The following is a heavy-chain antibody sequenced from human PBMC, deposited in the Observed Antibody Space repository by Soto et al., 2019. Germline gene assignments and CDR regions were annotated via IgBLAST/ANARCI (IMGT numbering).Heavy chain of an antibody. CDR1: GGTFSSYA. D-gene: IGHD6-13*01. V-gene: IGHV1-69*15. CDR3: ARAIIAAAGTLSPLDY. Sequence: QVQLVQSGAEVKKPGSSVKVSCKASGGTFSSYAISWVRQAPGQGLEWMGTIIPIFRTANYAQTFQGRVTISADESTSTAYMELSSLRSEDTAVYYCARAIIAAAGTLSPLDYWGQGTLVTVSS. CDR2: IIPIFRTA. J-gene: IGHJ4*02.